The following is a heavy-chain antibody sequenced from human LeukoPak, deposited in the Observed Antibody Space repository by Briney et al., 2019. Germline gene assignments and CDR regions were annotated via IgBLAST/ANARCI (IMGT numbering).Heavy chain of an antibody. J-gene: IGHJ4*02. CDR2: IIPFLGTP. CDR1: GGTFSSYA. D-gene: IGHD1-26*01. Sequence: SVKVSCKASGGTFSSYAISWVRQAPGHGLEWMGGIIPFLGTPNYAQKFQGRVTIAADESTTTVSMELSSLRSEDTAFYYCARGGSYSMAIDYWGQGTLVTVSS. V-gene: IGHV1-69*13. CDR3: ARGGSYSMAIDY.